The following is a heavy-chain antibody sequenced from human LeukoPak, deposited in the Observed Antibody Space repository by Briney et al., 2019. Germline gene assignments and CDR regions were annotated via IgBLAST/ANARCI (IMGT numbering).Heavy chain of an antibody. V-gene: IGHV3-7*03. CDR2: IKEDGTET. D-gene: IGHD5-24*01. Sequence: GGSLRLSCAASGFIFSSNWMSWVGLAPGKGLEWVANIKEDGTETYYVDSVKGRFTISRDNAKNSLYLQMNSLRVEDTAVYYCAKEGRSLQTYWGQGTLVTVSS. J-gene: IGHJ4*02. CDR1: GFIFSSNW. CDR3: AKEGRSLQTY.